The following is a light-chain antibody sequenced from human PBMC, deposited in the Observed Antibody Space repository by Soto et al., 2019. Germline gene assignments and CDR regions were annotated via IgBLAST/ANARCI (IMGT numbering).Light chain of an antibody. J-gene: IGKJ1*01. CDR2: GAS. CDR1: QGISSY. CDR3: QQSDNSPWT. V-gene: IGKV1-9*01. Sequence: IQLTQSPSSLSASVGDRVTITCRASQGISSYFAWYQQKPGKAPKLLIYGASTRATGIPDRFSGSGSGTNFTLTITRLEPEDFAVYYCQQSDNSPWTFGQGTKVDIK.